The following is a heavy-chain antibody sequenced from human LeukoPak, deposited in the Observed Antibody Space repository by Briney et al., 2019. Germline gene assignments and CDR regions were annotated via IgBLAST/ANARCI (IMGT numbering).Heavy chain of an antibody. V-gene: IGHV5-51*01. D-gene: IGHD2-2*01. CDR1: GYSFTSYW. CDR3: ARQTYCSSTSCQGWFDP. CDR2: IYPGDSDT. Sequence: GESLKISCKGSGYSFTSYWIGWVRQMPGKDLEWMGIIYPGDSDTRYSPSFQGQVTISADKSISTAYLQWSSLKASDTAMYYCARQTYCSSTSCQGWFDPWGQGTLVTVSS. J-gene: IGHJ5*02.